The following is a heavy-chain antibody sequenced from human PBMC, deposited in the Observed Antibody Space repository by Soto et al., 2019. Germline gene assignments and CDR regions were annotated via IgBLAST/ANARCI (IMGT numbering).Heavy chain of an antibody. CDR1: GYTFTSYG. J-gene: IGHJ4*02. CDR2: ISAYNGNT. CDR3: ARAVPKLMVRGVPHFDY. Sequence: QVQLVQSGAEVKKPGASVKVSCKASGYTFTSYGISWVRQAPGQGLEWMGWISAYNGNTNYAQKLQGRVTMTTDTATSTAYMELRSLRSDDTAVYYCARAVPKLMVRGVPHFDYWGQGTLVTVSS. V-gene: IGHV1-18*01. D-gene: IGHD3-10*01.